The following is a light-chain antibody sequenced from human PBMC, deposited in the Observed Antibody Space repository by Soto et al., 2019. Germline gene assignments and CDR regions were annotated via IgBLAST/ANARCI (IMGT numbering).Light chain of an antibody. V-gene: IGKV3-20*01. J-gene: IGKJ4*01. CDR2: GAS. CDR1: QSLSSSY. Sequence: EIVLTQSPGTLSLSPWETAALSCRASQSLSSSYLAWYQQKPGQAPRLLIHGASSRATGIPRRFSGSGSGAEFTLTINSLQSEDFAVYYCQPYNNWPLTFGQGTKVDIK. CDR3: QPYNNWPLT.